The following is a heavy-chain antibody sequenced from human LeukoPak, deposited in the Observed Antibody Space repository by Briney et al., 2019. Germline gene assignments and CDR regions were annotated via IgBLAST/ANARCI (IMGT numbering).Heavy chain of an antibody. J-gene: IGHJ4*02. D-gene: IGHD3-22*01. CDR3: ARGARYYDSSGAENYFDY. CDR2: IYYSGST. CDR1: GGSISSYY. V-gene: IGHV4-59*01. Sequence: SETLSLTCTVSGGSISSYYWSWIRQPPGKGLEWIGYIYYSGSTNYNPSLKSRVTISVDTSKNQFSLKLSSVTAADTAVYYCARGARYYDSSGAENYFDYWGQGTLVTASS.